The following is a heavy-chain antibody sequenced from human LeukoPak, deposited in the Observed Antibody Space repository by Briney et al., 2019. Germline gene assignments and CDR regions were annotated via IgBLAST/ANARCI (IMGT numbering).Heavy chain of an antibody. J-gene: IGHJ4*02. D-gene: IGHD3-10*01. Sequence: GGSLRLSCAASGFTVSSNYMSWVRQAPGKGLEWVSIIYSGGSTYYADSVKGRFTISRDNSKNTLYLQMNGLRAEDTAVYYCARVTGSYYPFDYWGQGTLVTVSS. CDR3: ARVTGSYYPFDY. CDR1: GFTVSSNY. V-gene: IGHV3-53*01. CDR2: IYSGGST.